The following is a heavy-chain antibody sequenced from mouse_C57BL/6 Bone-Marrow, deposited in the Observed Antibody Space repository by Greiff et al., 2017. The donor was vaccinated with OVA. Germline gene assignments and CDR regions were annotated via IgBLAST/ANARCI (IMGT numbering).Heavy chain of an antibody. CDR3: TGGTGAAWFAY. V-gene: IGHV1-15*01. CDR1: GYTFTDYE. Sequence: VQLQQSGAELVRPGASVTLSCKASGYTFTDYEMHWVKQTPVHGLEWIGAIDPETGGTAYNQKFKGKAILTADKSSSPAYMERRSLTSEDSAVYYCTGGTGAAWFAYWGQGTLVTVSA. J-gene: IGHJ3*01. CDR2: IDPETGGT. D-gene: IGHD3-3*01.